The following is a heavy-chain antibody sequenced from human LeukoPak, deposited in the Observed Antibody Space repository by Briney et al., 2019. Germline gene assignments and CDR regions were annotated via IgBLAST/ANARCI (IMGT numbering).Heavy chain of an antibody. CDR3: ASLNDFWSGHA. Sequence: RPSETLSLTCTASGGSISSYYWSWIRQPPGKGLEWIGYIYYSGSTNYNPSLKSRVTISVDTSKNQFSLKLSSVTAADTAVYYCASLNDFWSGHAWGQGTLVTVSS. CDR2: IYYSGST. V-gene: IGHV4-59*01. J-gene: IGHJ5*02. CDR1: GGSISSYY. D-gene: IGHD3-3*01.